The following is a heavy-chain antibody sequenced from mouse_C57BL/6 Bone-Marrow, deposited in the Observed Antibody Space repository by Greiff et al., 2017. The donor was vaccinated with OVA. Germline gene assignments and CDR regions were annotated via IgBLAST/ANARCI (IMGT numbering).Heavy chain of an antibody. CDR1: GFTFSSYA. CDR2: ISDGGSYT. D-gene: IGHD1-1*01. V-gene: IGHV5-4*01. Sequence: EVNVVESGGGLVKPGGSLKLSCAASGFTFSSYAMSWVRQTPEKRLEWVATISDGGSYTYYPDNVKGRFTISRDNAKNNLYLQMSHLKSEDTAMYYCARDITTVVRYFDVWGTGTTVTVSS. CDR3: ARDITTVVRYFDV. J-gene: IGHJ1*03.